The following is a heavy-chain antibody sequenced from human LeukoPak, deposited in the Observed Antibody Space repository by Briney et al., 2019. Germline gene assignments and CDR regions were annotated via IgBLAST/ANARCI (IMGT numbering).Heavy chain of an antibody. D-gene: IGHD6-19*01. Sequence: SETLSLTCTVSGGSISSYYWSWIRQPPGKGLEWIGYIYYSGSTNYNPSLKSRATISVDTSKNQFSLKLSSVTAADTAVYYCASNIAVAGSDAFDIWGQGTMVTVSS. CDR2: IYYSGST. CDR3: ASNIAVAGSDAFDI. V-gene: IGHV4-59*01. CDR1: GGSISSYY. J-gene: IGHJ3*02.